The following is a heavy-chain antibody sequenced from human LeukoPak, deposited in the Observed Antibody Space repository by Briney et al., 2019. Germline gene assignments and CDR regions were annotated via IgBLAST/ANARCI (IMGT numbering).Heavy chain of an antibody. Sequence: PSQTLSLTCTVSGGSISSGGYYWSWIRQPPGKGLEWIGYIYYSGSTHYNPSLKSRLTISVDTSKNQFSLKLTSVTAADTAVYYCARASPDDYGDYESYWGQGTLVTVSS. CDR3: ARASPDDYGDYESY. D-gene: IGHD4-17*01. J-gene: IGHJ4*02. V-gene: IGHV4-31*03. CDR1: GGSISSGGYY. CDR2: IYYSGST.